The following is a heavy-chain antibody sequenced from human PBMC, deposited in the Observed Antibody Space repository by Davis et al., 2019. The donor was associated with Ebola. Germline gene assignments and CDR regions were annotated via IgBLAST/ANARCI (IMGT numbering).Heavy chain of an antibody. CDR1: GASISSYY. CDR3: TQNGGDY. Sequence: SETLSLTCSVSGASISSYYWSWIRQPPGKGLEWIGYIYYSGSTNYNPSLKSRVTISVDTSKNQFSLKLSSVTAADTAVYYCTQNGGDYWGQGTLVTVSS. J-gene: IGHJ4*02. V-gene: IGHV4-59*08. D-gene: IGHD3-16*01. CDR2: IYYSGST.